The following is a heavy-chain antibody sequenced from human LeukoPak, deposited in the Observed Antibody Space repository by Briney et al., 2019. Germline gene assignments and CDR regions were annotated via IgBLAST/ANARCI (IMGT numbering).Heavy chain of an antibody. Sequence: GGSLRLSCAASGFTFSTYAMHWVRQAPGKGLEWVAVISNDGRNKIYADSVKGRFTVSRDNSKNTLFLQMNSLRTEDTAVYYCARDPMGDFDYWGQGNLVTVSS. V-gene: IGHV3-30*04. CDR2: ISNDGRNK. CDR1: GFTFSTYA. J-gene: IGHJ4*02. D-gene: IGHD2-8*01. CDR3: ARDPMGDFDY.